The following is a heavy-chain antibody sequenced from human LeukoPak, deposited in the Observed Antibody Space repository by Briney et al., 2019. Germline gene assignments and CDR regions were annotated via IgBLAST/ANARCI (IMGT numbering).Heavy chain of an antibody. CDR2: IYYSGST. J-gene: IGHJ4*02. D-gene: IGHD1-14*01. V-gene: IGHV4-59*08. CDR3: ARHRGIRTNFDY. CDR1: GGSISSYY. Sequence: SETLSLTCTVSGGSISSYYWSWIRQPPGKGLEWIGYIYYSGSTNYNPSLKSRVTISVDTSKNQFSLKLSSVTAADTAVYYCARHRGIRTNFDYWGQGTLVTVSS.